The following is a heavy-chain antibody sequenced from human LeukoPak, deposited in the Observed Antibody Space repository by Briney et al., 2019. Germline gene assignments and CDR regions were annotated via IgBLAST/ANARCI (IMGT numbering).Heavy chain of an antibody. D-gene: IGHD2-8*01. V-gene: IGHV3-30*02. CDR2: IRYDGSNK. Sequence: PGGSLRLSCAASGFTFSSYAMHWVRQAPGKGLEWVAFIRYDGSNKYYADSVKGRFTISRDNSKNTLYLQMNSLRAEDTAVYYCAKDSVPRMVYANDFDYWGQGTLVTVSS. CDR3: AKDSVPRMVYANDFDY. J-gene: IGHJ4*02. CDR1: GFTFSSYA.